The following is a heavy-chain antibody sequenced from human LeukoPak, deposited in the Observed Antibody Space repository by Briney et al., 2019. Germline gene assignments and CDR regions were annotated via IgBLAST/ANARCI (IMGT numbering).Heavy chain of an antibody. CDR1: GYTFTGYY. Sequence: ASVKVSCKASGYTFTGYYMNWVRRAPGQGLEWMGRINPNSGGTNYARKFQGRVTMTRDTSISTAYMELSRLRSDDTAVYYCARLDCSGGTCYFSYWGQGTLVTVSS. V-gene: IGHV1-2*06. D-gene: IGHD2-15*01. J-gene: IGHJ4*02. CDR2: INPNSGGT. CDR3: ARLDCSGGTCYFSY.